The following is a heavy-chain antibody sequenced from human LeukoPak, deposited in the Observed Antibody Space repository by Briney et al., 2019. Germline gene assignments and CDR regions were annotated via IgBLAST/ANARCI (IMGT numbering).Heavy chain of an antibody. CDR3: ASYRLGGYDLGDRAGAFDI. D-gene: IGHD5-12*01. CDR2: IRYDGSNK. J-gene: IGHJ3*02. CDR1: GFTFSSYG. Sequence: PGGSLRLSCAASGFTFSSYGMHWVRQAPGKGLEWVAFIRYDGSNKYYADSVKGRFTISRDNSKNTLYLQMNSLRAEDTAVYYCASYRLGGYDLGDRAGAFDIWGQGTMVTVSS. V-gene: IGHV3-30*02.